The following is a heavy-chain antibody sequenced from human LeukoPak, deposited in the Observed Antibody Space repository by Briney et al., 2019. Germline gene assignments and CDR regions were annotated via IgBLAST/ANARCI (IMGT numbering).Heavy chain of an antibody. CDR2: INHSGST. CDR3: ARHRRSGITMVRGVIRNAFDI. V-gene: IGHV4-34*01. CDR1: GGSFSGYY. Sequence: SETLSRTCAVYGGSFSGYYWSWIRQPPGEGLEWIGEINHSGSTNYNPSLKSRVTISVDTSKNQFSLKLSSVTAADTAVYYCARHRRSGITMVRGVIRNAFDIWGQGTMVTVSS. D-gene: IGHD3-10*01. J-gene: IGHJ3*02.